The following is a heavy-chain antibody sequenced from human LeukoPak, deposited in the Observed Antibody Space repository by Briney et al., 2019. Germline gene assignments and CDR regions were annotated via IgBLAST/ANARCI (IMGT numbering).Heavy chain of an antibody. J-gene: IGHJ4*02. CDR2: IYSGGNT. CDR3: ARDTGTTYY. Sequence: GGSLRLSCAASGFTVSSNYMSWVRQAPGRGLEWVSTIYSGGNTYNADSVKGRFTISRDNSKNTLYLQMNSLRVEDTAVYYCARDTGTTYYWGQGTLVTVSS. V-gene: IGHV3-53*01. D-gene: IGHD1-1*01. CDR1: GFTVSSNY.